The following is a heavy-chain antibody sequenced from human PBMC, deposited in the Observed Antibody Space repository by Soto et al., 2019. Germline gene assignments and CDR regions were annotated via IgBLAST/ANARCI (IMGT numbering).Heavy chain of an antibody. D-gene: IGHD5-12*01. J-gene: IGHJ4*02. CDR3: ARDSPIGSTYSGYDAIDS. CDR2: TIPILDVA. V-gene: IGHV1-69*08. Sequence: QVQLVQSGAEVKKPGSSVKVSCKASGGTFSTSTFTWVRQAPGQGLEWMGRTIPILDVADYAQDFQGRVTITADKSTSKAYMELTSLKSKDTAVYYCARDSPIGSTYSGYDAIDSWGQGTLVTVSS. CDR1: GGTFSTST.